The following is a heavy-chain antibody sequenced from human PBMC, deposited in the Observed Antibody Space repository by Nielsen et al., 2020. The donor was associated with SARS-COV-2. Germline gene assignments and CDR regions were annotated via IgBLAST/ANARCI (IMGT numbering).Heavy chain of an antibody. V-gene: IGHV3-30*18. J-gene: IGHJ6*02. Sequence: GGSLRLSCAASGFTFSSYGMHWVRQAPGKGLEWVAVISYDGSNKYYADSVKGRFTISRDNSKNTLYLQMNSLRAEDTAVYYCAKGHYRLLWFGESSQFYGMDVWGQGTTVTVSS. CDR1: GFTFSSYG. CDR2: ISYDGSNK. D-gene: IGHD3-10*01. CDR3: AKGHYRLLWFGESSQFYGMDV.